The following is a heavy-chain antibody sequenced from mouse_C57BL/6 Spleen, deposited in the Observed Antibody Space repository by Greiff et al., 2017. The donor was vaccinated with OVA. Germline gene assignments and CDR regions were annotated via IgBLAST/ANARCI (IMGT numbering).Heavy chain of an antibody. J-gene: IGHJ4*01. D-gene: IGHD2-5*01. CDR2: IYPGDGDT. V-gene: IGHV1-82*01. CDR3: ASSNYTYYAMDY. Sequence: VKLQESGPELVKPGASVKISCKASGYAFSSSWMNWVKQRPGKGLEWIGRIYPGDGDTNYNGKFKGKATLTADKSSNTAYMQLSSLTSEDSAVYFCASSNYTYYAMDYWGQGTSVTVSS. CDR1: GYAFSSSW.